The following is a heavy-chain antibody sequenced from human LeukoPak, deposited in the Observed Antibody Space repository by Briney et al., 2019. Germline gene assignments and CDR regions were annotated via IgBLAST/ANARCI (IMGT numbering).Heavy chain of an antibody. CDR1: GGSFSGYY. D-gene: IGHD2-2*01. Sequence: SETLSLTCAVYGGSFSGYYWSWIRQPAGKGLEWIGRIYTSGSTNYNPSLKSRVTMSVDTSKNQFSLKLSSVTAADTAVYYCAREYCSSTSCSVGFDPWGQGTLVTVSS. V-gene: IGHV4-4*07. J-gene: IGHJ5*02. CDR2: IYTSGST. CDR3: AREYCSSTSCSVGFDP.